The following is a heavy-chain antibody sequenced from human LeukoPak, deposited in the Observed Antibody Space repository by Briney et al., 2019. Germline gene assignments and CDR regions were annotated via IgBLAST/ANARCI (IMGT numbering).Heavy chain of an antibody. D-gene: IGHD1-1*01. CDR3: ARDPTTVVTLPYYFDF. CDR1: GGPFSGYH. J-gene: IGHJ4*02. CDR2: INHRGHP. V-gene: IGHV4-34*01. Sequence: PSETLSLTCAVYGGPFSGYHWNWIRQSPQRGLEWIGEINHRGHPHYNPSLESRLTISVDTSKNQFSLTLRPVTAADTAVYYCARDPTTVVTLPYYFDFWGQGTPVTVSS.